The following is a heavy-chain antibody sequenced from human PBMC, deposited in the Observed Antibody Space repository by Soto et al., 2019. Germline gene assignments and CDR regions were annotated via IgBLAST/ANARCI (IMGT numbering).Heavy chain of an antibody. D-gene: IGHD6-19*01. CDR1: GDSISSLY. Sequence: QVQLQESGPGLVKPSETLSLTCTVSGDSISSLYWSWIRQPPGKGLEWIGYIYYSGSINYNPSLTKRVSRAVDPSKNQFSRRLSSVTAADTAVYYWAKSLWDTSGWKTDYWGQGTLVTVSS. CDR2: IYYSGSI. J-gene: IGHJ4*02. CDR3: AKSLWDTSGWKTDY. V-gene: IGHV4-59*01.